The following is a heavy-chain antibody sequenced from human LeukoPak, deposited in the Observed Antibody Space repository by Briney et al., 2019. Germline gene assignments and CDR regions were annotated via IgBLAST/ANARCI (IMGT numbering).Heavy chain of an antibody. J-gene: IGHJ3*02. CDR1: GYTFTGYC. D-gene: IGHD3-3*01. Sequence: ASVKVSCKASGYTFTGYCMHWVRQAPGQGLEWMGWINPNSGGTNYAQKFQGRVTMTRDTSISTAYMELSRLRSDDTAVYYCARGTDDFWKDAFDIWGQGTMVTVSS. CDR3: ARGTDDFWKDAFDI. CDR2: INPNSGGT. V-gene: IGHV1-2*02.